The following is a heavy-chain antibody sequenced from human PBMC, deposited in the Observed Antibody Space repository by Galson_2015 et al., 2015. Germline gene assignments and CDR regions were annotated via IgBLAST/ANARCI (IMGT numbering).Heavy chain of an antibody. D-gene: IGHD2-2*01. Sequence: SLRLSCAASGFTFSSYGMHWVRQAPGTGLEWVAVIWYDGSNKYYADSVKGRFTISRDNFKNTLYLQMNSLRAEDTAVYYCARDRWYCSSTSCYPPDWYFELWGRGTLVTVSS. J-gene: IGHJ2*01. CDR3: ARDRWYCSSTSCYPPDWYFEL. V-gene: IGHV3-33*01. CDR2: IWYDGSNK. CDR1: GFTFSSYG.